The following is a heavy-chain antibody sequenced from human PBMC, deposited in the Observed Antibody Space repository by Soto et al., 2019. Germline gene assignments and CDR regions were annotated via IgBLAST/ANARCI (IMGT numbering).Heavy chain of an antibody. J-gene: IGHJ3*02. V-gene: IGHV3-64*01. CDR3: ASSRIAVAGTLDAFDI. CDR1: GFTFSSYA. Sequence: GGSLRLSCAASGFTFSSYAMHWVRQAPGKGLEYVSAISSNGGSTYYANSVKGRFTISRDNSKNTLYLQMGSLRAEDMAVYYCASSRIAVAGTLDAFDIWGQGTMVNVSS. CDR2: ISSNGGST. D-gene: IGHD6-19*01.